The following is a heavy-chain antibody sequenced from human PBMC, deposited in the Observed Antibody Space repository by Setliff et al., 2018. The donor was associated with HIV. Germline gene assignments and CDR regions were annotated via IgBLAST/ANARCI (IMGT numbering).Heavy chain of an antibody. J-gene: IGHJ4*02. V-gene: IGHV4-59*08. CDR2: VFYTGFA. CDR3: ARGGVLRYFDWAY. D-gene: IGHD3-9*01. Sequence: SETLSLTCTVSGDSIRGYYWSWIRQPPGKGLEWMGYVFYTGFAAYNPSLKSRLTISVDTSKNQFSLKLSSVTAADTAVYYCARGGVLRYFDWAYWGQGTLVTVSS. CDR1: GDSIRGYY.